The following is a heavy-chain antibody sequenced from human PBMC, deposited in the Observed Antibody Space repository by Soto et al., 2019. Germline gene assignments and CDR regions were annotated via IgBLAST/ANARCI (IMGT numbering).Heavy chain of an antibody. V-gene: IGHV4-39*01. J-gene: IGHJ4*02. D-gene: IGHD1-1*01. CDR2: IHYSGST. CDR1: GGSISSRSYY. CDR3: ARNAYKQNDGGYY. Sequence: SETLSLTCTVSGGSISSRSYYWCWIRQPPGQGLEWIGSIHYSGSTNYNPSLKSRVTISVDTSKNQFSLKLSSVTAADTAVYYCARNAYKQNDGGYYWGQGTLGTVSS.